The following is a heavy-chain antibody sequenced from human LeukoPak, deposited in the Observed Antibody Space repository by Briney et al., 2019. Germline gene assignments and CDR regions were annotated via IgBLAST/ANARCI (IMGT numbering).Heavy chain of an antibody. V-gene: IGHV1-69*04. Sequence: ASVKVSCKASGGTFSSYAISWVRQAPGQGLEWMGRIIPILGIANYAQKSQGRVTITADKSTSTAYMELSSLRSEDTAVYYCARGQRSGSYYHYWGQGTLVTVSS. CDR1: GGTFSSYA. CDR3: ARGQRSGSYYHY. J-gene: IGHJ4*02. D-gene: IGHD1-26*01. CDR2: IIPILGIA.